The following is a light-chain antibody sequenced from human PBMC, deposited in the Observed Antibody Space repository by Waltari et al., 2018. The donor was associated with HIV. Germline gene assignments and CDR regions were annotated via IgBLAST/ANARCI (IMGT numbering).Light chain of an antibody. CDR3: QTWDTGIQV. V-gene: IGLV4-69*01. CDR2: LNSDGSH. Sequence: QLVLTQSPSASASLGASVKLTCTLSSGHSSYAIAWHQQQPEKGPRYLVKLNSDGSHRKGDGIPARFSGSSSGAERYLTISSLQSEDEADYYCQTWDTGIQVFGGGTKLTVL. CDR1: SGHSSYA. J-gene: IGLJ2*01.